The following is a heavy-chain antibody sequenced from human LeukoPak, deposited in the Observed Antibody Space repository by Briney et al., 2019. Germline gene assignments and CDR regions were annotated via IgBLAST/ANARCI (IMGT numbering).Heavy chain of an antibody. J-gene: IGHJ4*02. CDR2: IYYSGST. D-gene: IGHD6-19*01. Sequence: PSETLSLTCTVSGGSMNSYYWSWIRQPPGKGLEWIGYIYYSGSTNYNPSLKSRVTISVDTSKNQFSLKLSSVTAADTAVYYCARVDRFGSGWRYYFDYWGQGTLVTVSS. CDR3: ARVDRFGSGWRYYFDY. V-gene: IGHV4-59*01. CDR1: GGSMNSYY.